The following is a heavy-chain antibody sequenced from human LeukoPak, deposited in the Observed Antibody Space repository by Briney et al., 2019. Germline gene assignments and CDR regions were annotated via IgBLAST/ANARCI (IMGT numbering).Heavy chain of an antibody. CDR3: ARHFGEDYFDY. Sequence: ASVKVSCKVSGYTLTELSMHWVRQAPGKGLEWMGGFDPEDGETIYAQKFQGRVTMTTDTSTSTAYMELRSLRSDDTAVYYCARHFGEDYFDYWGQGTLVTVSS. V-gene: IGHV1-24*01. CDR1: GYTLTELS. D-gene: IGHD3-10*01. CDR2: FDPEDGET. J-gene: IGHJ4*02.